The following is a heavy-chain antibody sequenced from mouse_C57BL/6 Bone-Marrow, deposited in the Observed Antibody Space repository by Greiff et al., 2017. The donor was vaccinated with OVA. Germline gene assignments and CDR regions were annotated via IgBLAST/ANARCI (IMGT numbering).Heavy chain of an antibody. CDR3: AREGGYLLIDFDY. Sequence: QVQLQQPGAELVRPGSSVKLSCKASGYTFTSYWMHWVKQRPIQGLEWIGNIDPYDSETHYNQKFKGKATLTVDKSSSTAYMQLSSLTSEDAAVYYCAREGGYLLIDFDYWGQGTTLTVSS. D-gene: IGHD2-1*01. V-gene: IGHV1-52*01. J-gene: IGHJ2*01. CDR1: GYTFTSYW. CDR2: IDPYDSET.